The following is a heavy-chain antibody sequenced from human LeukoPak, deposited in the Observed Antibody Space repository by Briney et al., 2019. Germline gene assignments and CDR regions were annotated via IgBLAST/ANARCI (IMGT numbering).Heavy chain of an antibody. CDR2: ISGSGGST. V-gene: IGHV3-23*01. CDR1: GFTFSSYG. CDR3: AKEMGVGSGWYDAFDI. Sequence: GGSLRLSCAASGFTFSSYGMSWIRQAPGKGLEWVSAISGSGGSTYYADSVKGRFTISRDNSKNTLYLQMNSLRAEDTAVYYCAKEMGVGSGWYDAFDIWGQGTMVTVSS. J-gene: IGHJ3*02. D-gene: IGHD6-19*01.